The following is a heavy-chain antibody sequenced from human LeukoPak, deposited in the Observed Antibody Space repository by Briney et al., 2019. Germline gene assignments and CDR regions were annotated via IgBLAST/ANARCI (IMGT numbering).Heavy chain of an antibody. J-gene: IGHJ4*02. Sequence: QTGGSLTLSCAASGFDLGTYSIDWVRQAPGKGLEWVSYISSSSSNIYHADSVKGRFTISRDNAKNSLHLQMNSLRAEDTAVYYCARVGRSGWTVDYWGQGTLVTVS. V-gene: IGHV3-48*04. CDR1: GFDLGTYS. CDR3: ARVGRSGWTVDY. CDR2: ISSSSSNI. D-gene: IGHD6-19*01.